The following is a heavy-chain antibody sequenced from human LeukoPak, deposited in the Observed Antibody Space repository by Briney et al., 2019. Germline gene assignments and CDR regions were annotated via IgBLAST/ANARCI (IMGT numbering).Heavy chain of an antibody. Sequence: SETLSLTCAVYGGSFSGYYWSWIRQPPGKGLEWLGEINHSGSTNYNPSLKSRVTIPVDTSKNQFSLKLSSVTAADTAVYYCARLDTYYYGSGREYWGQGTLVTVSS. CDR2: INHSGST. CDR1: GGSFSGYY. D-gene: IGHD3-10*01. J-gene: IGHJ4*02. V-gene: IGHV4-34*01. CDR3: ARLDTYYYGSGREY.